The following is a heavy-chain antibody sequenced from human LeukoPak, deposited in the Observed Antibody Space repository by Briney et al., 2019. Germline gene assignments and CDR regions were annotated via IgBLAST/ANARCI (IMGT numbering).Heavy chain of an antibody. D-gene: IGHD4-17*01. CDR1: GFTFSSHA. V-gene: IGHV3-30-3*01. J-gene: IGHJ4*02. Sequence: GRSLRLSCAASGFTFSSHAMHWVRQAPGKGLEWVAVISYDGSNKYYADSVKGRFTISRDNSKNTLYLQMNSLRAEDTAVYYCARDYTPTGTEYFDYWGQGTLVTVSS. CDR3: ARDYTPTGTEYFDY. CDR2: ISYDGSNK.